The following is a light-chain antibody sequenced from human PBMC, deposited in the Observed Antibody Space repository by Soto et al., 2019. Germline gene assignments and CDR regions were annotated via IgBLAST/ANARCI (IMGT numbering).Light chain of an antibody. CDR3: QQYGSSPLFT. J-gene: IGKJ3*01. CDR2: GAS. Sequence: EFVLTQSPATLSLSPGERATLSCRASQSVSSRYLAWYQQKPGQAPRLLIYGASSRATGIPDRFSGSGSGTDIILTICRLEPEDFAVYYCQQYGSSPLFTFGPGTKVDVK. V-gene: IGKV3-20*01. CDR1: QSVSSRY.